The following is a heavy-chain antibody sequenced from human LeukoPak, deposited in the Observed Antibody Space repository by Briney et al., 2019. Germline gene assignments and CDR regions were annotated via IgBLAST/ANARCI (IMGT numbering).Heavy chain of an antibody. Sequence: SETLSLTCAVYGGSFSGYYWSWIRQPPGKGLEWIGENNHSGSTNYNPSLKSRVTISVDTSKNQFSLKLSSVTAADTAVYYCARARYDFWSAVGAFDIWGQGTMVTVSS. D-gene: IGHD3-3*01. V-gene: IGHV4-34*01. CDR2: NNHSGST. CDR3: ARARYDFWSAVGAFDI. CDR1: GGSFSGYY. J-gene: IGHJ3*02.